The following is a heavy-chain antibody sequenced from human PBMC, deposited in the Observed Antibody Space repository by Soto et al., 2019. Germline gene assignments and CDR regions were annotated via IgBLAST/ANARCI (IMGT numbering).Heavy chain of an antibody. Sequence: QVQPQESGPGLVKPSGTLSLTCGVSGGSIISNNWWTWVRQSPGKGLEWIGEIYHSGRTKYNPSLKGRVSISIDTSKNQFSLKVNSVTAADTAVYYCATCQLGEYYYAMDVWGQGTTVTVSS. D-gene: IGHD7-27*01. J-gene: IGHJ6*02. V-gene: IGHV4-4*02. CDR3: ATCQLGEYYYAMDV. CDR2: IYHSGRT. CDR1: GGSIISNNW.